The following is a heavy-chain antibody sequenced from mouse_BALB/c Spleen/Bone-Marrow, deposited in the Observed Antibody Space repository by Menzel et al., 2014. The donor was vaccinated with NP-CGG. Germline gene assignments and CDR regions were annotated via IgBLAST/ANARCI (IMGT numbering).Heavy chain of an antibody. J-gene: IGHJ2*01. CDR1: GYTFTDYV. D-gene: IGHD1-1*01. Sequence: VQLQQSGPELVKPGASVKMSCKASGYTFTDYVISWVKQRTGQGLEWIGEIYPGSGSTYYNEKFKGKATLTADKSSNTAYMQLSSLTSEDSAVYFCDYSGSSYFDYWGQGTTLTVSS. V-gene: IGHV1-77*01. CDR3: DYSGSSYFDY. CDR2: IYPGSGST.